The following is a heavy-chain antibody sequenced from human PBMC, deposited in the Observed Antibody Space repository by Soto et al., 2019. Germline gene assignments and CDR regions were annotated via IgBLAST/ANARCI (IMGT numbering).Heavy chain of an antibody. J-gene: IGHJ4*01. V-gene: IGHV3-23*01. Sequence: DVQVLESGGGLVQPGGSLRLSCAASGFSFTSYAKSWVRQTPGKGLDWVSAITDTGDETYYSDSVKGRFAISRDNSKNMLYLQMNSLRAEDTALYYCVNDAAGLVAARFDHWGHGSLVTVSS. CDR3: VNDAAGLVAARFDH. CDR1: GFSFTSYA. CDR2: ITDTGDET. D-gene: IGHD6-19*01.